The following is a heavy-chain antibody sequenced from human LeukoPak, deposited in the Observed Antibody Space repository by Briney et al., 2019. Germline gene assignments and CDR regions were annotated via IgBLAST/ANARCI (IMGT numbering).Heavy chain of an antibody. CDR3: ASSTYCGGDCYSAFDY. CDR2: ISYDGSNK. CDR1: GFTFSSYA. D-gene: IGHD2-21*02. Sequence: SGRSLRLSCAASGFTFSSYAMHWVRQAPGKGLEWVAVISYDGSNKYYADSVKGRFTISRDNSKNTLYLQMNSLRAEDTAVYYCASSTYCGGDCYSAFDYWGQGTLVTVSS. J-gene: IGHJ4*02. V-gene: IGHV3-30*04.